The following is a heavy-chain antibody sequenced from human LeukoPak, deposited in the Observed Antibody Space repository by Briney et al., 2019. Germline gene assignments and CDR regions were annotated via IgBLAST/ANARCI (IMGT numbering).Heavy chain of an antibody. J-gene: IGHJ4*02. V-gene: IGHV3-11*01. D-gene: IGHD1-26*01. CDR1: GFTFSDYY. CDR2: ISSSGTTI. CDR3: ARRRDSGSLQHFDY. Sequence: GGSLRLSCAASGFTFSDYYMSWIRQAPGKGLEWVSYISSSGTTIYYADSVKGRFTISRDNAKNPLYLQMNSLRAEDTAVYYCARRRDSGSLQHFDYWGQGTLVTVSS.